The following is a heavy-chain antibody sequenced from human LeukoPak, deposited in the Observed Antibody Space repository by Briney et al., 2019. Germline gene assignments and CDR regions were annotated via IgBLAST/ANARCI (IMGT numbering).Heavy chain of an antibody. D-gene: IGHD3-10*01. CDR3: ARDPAWGSGSYFDY. CDR2: TDTKGGSR. V-gene: IGHV3-64*01. Sequence: PGGSLRLSCAVSGFTLSTHAIHWVRQAPGKGLEHVSVTDTKGGSRFFSNSVRGRFTISRDNSKNTLYLQMGSLRDEDMAVYYCARDPAWGSGSYFDYWGQGTLVTVSS. J-gene: IGHJ4*02. CDR1: GFTLSTHA.